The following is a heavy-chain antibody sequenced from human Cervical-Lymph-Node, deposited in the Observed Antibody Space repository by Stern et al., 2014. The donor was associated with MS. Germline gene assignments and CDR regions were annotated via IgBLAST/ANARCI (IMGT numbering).Heavy chain of an antibody. Sequence: QVQLQESGPGQVKPAQTLSLTCSVSGGSISRGGNFWGWIRQHPGKGLEWIGYIFYSGSAYYNPSLKSRVTISVDTSKNQFSLKLSSVTAADTAVYYCARVALPYGDYGWFDPWGQGTLVTVSS. J-gene: IGHJ5*02. CDR3: ARVALPYGDYGWFDP. D-gene: IGHD4-17*01. CDR1: GGSISRGGNF. V-gene: IGHV4-31*03. CDR2: IFYSGSA.